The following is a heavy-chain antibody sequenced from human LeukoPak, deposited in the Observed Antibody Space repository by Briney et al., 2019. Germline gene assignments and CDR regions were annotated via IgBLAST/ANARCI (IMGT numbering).Heavy chain of an antibody. CDR1: GFTFDDYG. J-gene: IGHJ3*02. V-gene: IGHV3-20*04. D-gene: IGHD2-2*02. Sequence: GGSLRLSCAASGFTFDDYGMSWVRQAPGKGLEWVSGINWNGGSTGYADSVKGRFTISRDNAKNSLYLQMNSLRAEDTAFYYCARRDIVVVPASILGAFDIWGQGTMVTVSS. CDR2: INWNGGST. CDR3: ARRDIVVVPASILGAFDI.